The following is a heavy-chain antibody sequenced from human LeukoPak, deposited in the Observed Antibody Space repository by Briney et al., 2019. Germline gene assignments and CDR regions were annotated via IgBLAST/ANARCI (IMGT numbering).Heavy chain of an antibody. Sequence: GGSLRLSCAASGFTVSSNYMNWVRQAPGKGLEWVCVLYTGGSTYYADSVKGRFTISRDTSKNTLYLQMDTLRAEDTAVYYCARDLGANYYGSGTYYFDYWGQGTLVTVSS. CDR2: LYTGGST. J-gene: IGHJ4*02. V-gene: IGHV3-53*01. CDR1: GFTVSSNY. D-gene: IGHD3-10*01. CDR3: ARDLGANYYGSGTYYFDY.